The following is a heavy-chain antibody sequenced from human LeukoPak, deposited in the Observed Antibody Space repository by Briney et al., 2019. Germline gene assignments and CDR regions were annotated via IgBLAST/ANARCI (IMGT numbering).Heavy chain of an antibody. J-gene: IGHJ4*02. Sequence: SETLSLTCTVSGGSISDYYWSWIRQPPGKGLEWIGYINYSGNTKYNPSLKSRVTISVDTSKNQFSLRLTSVTAADTAVFYCAREGRQDYVYFDYWGQGSLVTVSS. CDR2: INYSGNT. CDR1: GGSISDYY. D-gene: IGHD4-17*01. V-gene: IGHV4-59*01. CDR3: AREGRQDYVYFDY.